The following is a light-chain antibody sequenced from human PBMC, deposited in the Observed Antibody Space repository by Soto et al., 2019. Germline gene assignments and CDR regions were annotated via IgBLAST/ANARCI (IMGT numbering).Light chain of an antibody. Sequence: QSVLTQPASVSGSPGQSITISCTGSSSDVGGYNYVSWYQQHPGKAPKLMIYDVSNRPSGVSNRFSGSKSGNTASLTISGLQAEDEADYYCSSYTSSSPNVFGTGTKVTGL. CDR3: SSYTSSSPNV. V-gene: IGLV2-14*01. J-gene: IGLJ1*01. CDR2: DVS. CDR1: SSDVGGYNY.